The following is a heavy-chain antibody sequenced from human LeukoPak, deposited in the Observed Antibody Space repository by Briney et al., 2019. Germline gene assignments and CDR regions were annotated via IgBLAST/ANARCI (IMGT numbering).Heavy chain of an antibody. CDR3: AELGITMIGGV. Sequence: GGSLRLSCVVSELTFGIYGMSWVRQAPGKGLEWVSYISSSGSTIYYADSVKGRFTISRDNAKNSLYLQMNSLRAEDTAVYYCAELGITMIGGVWGKGTTVTISS. D-gene: IGHD3-10*02. V-gene: IGHV3-48*04. J-gene: IGHJ6*04. CDR1: ELTFGIYG. CDR2: ISSSGSTI.